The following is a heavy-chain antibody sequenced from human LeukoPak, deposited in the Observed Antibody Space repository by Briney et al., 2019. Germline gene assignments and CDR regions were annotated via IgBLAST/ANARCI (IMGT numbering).Heavy chain of an antibody. J-gene: IGHJ4*02. Sequence: PSETLSLPCVVSGAPVNSSHWNWIPQLPGKRLEWISCLSYTGKKDYNPSRTSRINISLDPSQKHASPKLRSATASEQGVYFRSESYFVRFAHWGQGILVTVSS. CDR1: GAPVNSSH. D-gene: IGHD1-26*01. CDR3: SESYFVRFAH. CDR2: LSYTGKK. V-gene: IGHV4-59*02.